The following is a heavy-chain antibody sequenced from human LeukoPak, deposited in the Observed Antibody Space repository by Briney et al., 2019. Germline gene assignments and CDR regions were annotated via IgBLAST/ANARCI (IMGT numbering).Heavy chain of an antibody. CDR3: ARAVDYPTYSFDF. D-gene: IGHD4/OR15-4a*01. Sequence: ASVRVSCKASGYGFTSYQIHWVRQAPGQGLEWMRIINPSGGSTRYAQKFQARLTLTSDTSATTVYMELTNVRSDDTAVYYCARAVDYPTYSFDFWGHGSLVAVST. CDR1: GYGFTSYQ. J-gene: IGHJ4*01. V-gene: IGHV1-46*01. CDR2: INPSGGST.